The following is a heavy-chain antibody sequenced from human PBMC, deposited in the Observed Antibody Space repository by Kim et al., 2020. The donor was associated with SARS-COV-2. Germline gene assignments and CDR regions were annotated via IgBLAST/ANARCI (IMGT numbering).Heavy chain of an antibody. J-gene: IGHJ4*02. Sequence: GGSLRLSCAASGFTFSSYAMHWVRQAPGKGLEWVAVISYDGSNKYYADSVKGRFTISRDNSKNTLYLQMNSLRAEDTAVYYCARDGDYDYVWGSYPVKGGYYFDYWGQGTLVTVSS. CDR3: ARDGDYDYVWGSYPVKGGYYFDY. CDR1: GFTFSSYA. V-gene: IGHV3-30*04. CDR2: ISYDGSNK. D-gene: IGHD3-16*02.